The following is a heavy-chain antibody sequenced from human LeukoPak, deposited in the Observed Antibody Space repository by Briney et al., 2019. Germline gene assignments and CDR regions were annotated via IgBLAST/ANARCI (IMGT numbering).Heavy chain of an antibody. J-gene: IGHJ4*02. CDR2: IKEDGSEK. D-gene: IGHD4-23*01. Sequence: GGSLRLSCAASGFTFSTYWMTWVRQAPGKGLEWLANIKEDGSEKYYVDSVKGRFTISRDNANNSVFLQMNNLRAEDSAIYYCARGARWAYYFDYWGQGSLVTVSS. V-gene: IGHV3-7*03. CDR3: ARGARWAYYFDY. CDR1: GFTFSTYW.